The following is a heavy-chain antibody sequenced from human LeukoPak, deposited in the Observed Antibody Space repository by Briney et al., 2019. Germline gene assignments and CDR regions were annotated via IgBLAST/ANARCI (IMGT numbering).Heavy chain of an antibody. CDR1: GYSISNGFY. D-gene: IGHD3-10*01. CDR2: IYYSGST. CDR3: ARDITMVRGVISYNWFDP. V-gene: IGHV4-61*01. Sequence: SETLSLTCAVSGYSISNGFYWAWIRQPPGKGLEWIGYIYYSGSTNYNPSLKSRVTISVDTSKNQFSLKLSSVTAADTAVYYCARDITMVRGVISYNWFDPWGQGTLVTVSS. J-gene: IGHJ5*02.